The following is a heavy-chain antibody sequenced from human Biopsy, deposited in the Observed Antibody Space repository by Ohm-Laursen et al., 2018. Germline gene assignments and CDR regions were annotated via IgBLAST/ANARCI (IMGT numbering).Heavy chain of an antibody. CDR2: INTENGNT. CDR3: ARAKLEPVYYYYGMDV. D-gene: IGHD1-1*01. V-gene: IGHV1-18*01. J-gene: IGHJ6*02. Sequence: ASSVKVSCKVSGYTFTSYGISWVRQAPGHGLEWMGWINTENGNTIYAQNLQGRVTMTADTSTSTAYMEVTSLRSDDTAVYYCARAKLEPVYYYYGMDVWGQGTTVTVSS. CDR1: GYTFTSYG.